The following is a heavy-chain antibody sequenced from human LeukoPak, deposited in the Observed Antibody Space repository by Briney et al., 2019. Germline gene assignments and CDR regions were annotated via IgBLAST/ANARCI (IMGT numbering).Heavy chain of an antibody. CDR3: ARDPTGEWLMRYYFDY. V-gene: IGHV1-46*01. J-gene: IGHJ4*01. Sequence: ASVKVSCKASGYTFTSYYMHWVRQAPGQGLEWMGIINPSGGSTSYAQKFQGRVTMTRDTSTSTVYMELSSLRSEDTAVYYCARDPTGEWLMRYYFDYWGQEPWSPSPQ. D-gene: IGHD3-3*01. CDR2: INPSGGST. CDR1: GYTFTSYY.